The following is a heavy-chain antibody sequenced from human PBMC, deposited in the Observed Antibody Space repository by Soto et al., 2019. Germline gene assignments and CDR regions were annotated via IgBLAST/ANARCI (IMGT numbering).Heavy chain of an antibody. CDR3: AAAPYYDFWSGSYGMDV. CDR2: IVVGSGNT. Sequence: ASVKVSCKASGFTFTSSAVQWVRQARGQRLEWIGWIVVGSGNTNYAQKFQERVTITRDMSTSTAYMELSSLRPEDTAVYYCAAAPYYDFWSGSYGMDVWGQGTTVTVSS. CDR1: GFTFTSSA. V-gene: IGHV1-58*01. D-gene: IGHD3-3*01. J-gene: IGHJ6*02.